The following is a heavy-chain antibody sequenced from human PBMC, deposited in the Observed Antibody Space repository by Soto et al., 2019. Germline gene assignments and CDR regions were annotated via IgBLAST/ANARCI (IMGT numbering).Heavy chain of an antibody. V-gene: IGHV3-15*01. CDR1: GFTFSNAW. CDR2: IKSKTDGGTT. D-gene: IGHD3-3*01. Sequence: EVQLVESGGGLVKPGGSLRLSCAASGFTFSNAWMSWVRQAPGKGLEWVGRIKSKTDGGTTDYAAPVKGRFTISRDDSKHTLYLQMNSLKTEDTAVYYCTTDPLHYDFWSGYRYFDYWGQGTLVTVSS. CDR3: TTDPLHYDFWSGYRYFDY. J-gene: IGHJ4*02.